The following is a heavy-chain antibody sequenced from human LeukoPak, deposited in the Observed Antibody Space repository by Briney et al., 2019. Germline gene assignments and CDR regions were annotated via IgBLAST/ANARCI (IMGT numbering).Heavy chain of an antibody. Sequence: PSETLSLTCAVSGDSVSSIHWWGWVRQPPGRGLEWIGEIYHSGSTNYSPSLKSRVTISIDTSKNQFSLKLTSVTAADTAVYYCARVTQSSPAPLILPYNWFDPWGRGTLVTVSS. D-gene: IGHD2-15*01. CDR1: GDSVSSIHW. J-gene: IGHJ5*02. V-gene: IGHV4-4*02. CDR3: ARVTQSSPAPLILPYNWFDP. CDR2: IYHSGST.